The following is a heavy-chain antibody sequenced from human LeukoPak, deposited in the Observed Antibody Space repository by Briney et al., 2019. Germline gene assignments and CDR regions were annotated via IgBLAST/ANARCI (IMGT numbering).Heavy chain of an antibody. D-gene: IGHD3-9*01. Sequence: SETLSLTCTVSGGSFSSGGYFWSWIRQPPGKGLEWIGYIYYSGSTNYNPSLKSRVTISVDTSKNQFSLKLSSVTAADTAVYYCASTNLGTFPTRYYDILTGYPYWGQGTLVTVSS. CDR1: GGSFSSGGYF. CDR2: IYYSGST. J-gene: IGHJ4*02. CDR3: ASTNLGTFPTRYYDILTGYPY. V-gene: IGHV4-61*08.